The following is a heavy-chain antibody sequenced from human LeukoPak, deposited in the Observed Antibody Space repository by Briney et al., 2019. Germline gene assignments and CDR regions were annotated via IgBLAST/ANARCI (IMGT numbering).Heavy chain of an antibody. Sequence: PGGSLRLSCAASGFTFDDYGMSWVRQAPGKGLEWVSGINWNGGSTGYADSVKGRFTISRDNAKNSLYLQMNSLRAEDTALYYCARGPYDSSGYYYTSYFLHWGQGTLVTVSS. CDR1: GFTFDDYG. CDR3: ARGPYDSSGYYYTSYFLH. D-gene: IGHD3-22*01. J-gene: IGHJ1*01. V-gene: IGHV3-20*04. CDR2: INWNGGST.